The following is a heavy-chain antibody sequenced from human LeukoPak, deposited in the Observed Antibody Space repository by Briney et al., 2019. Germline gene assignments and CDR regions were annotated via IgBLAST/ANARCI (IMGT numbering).Heavy chain of an antibody. CDR1: GFTFSNYW. CDR2: IDKNGREK. J-gene: IGHJ4*02. D-gene: IGHD3-10*01. CDR3: ATYTQNFGAPGTDY. V-gene: IGHV3-7*01. Sequence: GGSLRLSCTVSGFTFSNYWMRWVRQAPGKGLEWVASIDKNGREKRYVDSVEGRFTISRDNAANSVYLQMTGLGAEDTAVYYCATYTQNFGAPGTDYWGQGTLVTVSS.